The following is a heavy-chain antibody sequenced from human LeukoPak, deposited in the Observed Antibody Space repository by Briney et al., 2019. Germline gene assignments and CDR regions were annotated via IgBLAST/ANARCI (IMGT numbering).Heavy chain of an antibody. J-gene: IGHJ4*02. CDR2: IKNDGSRT. D-gene: IGHD4-17*01. Sequence: GGSLRLSCSASGFTFNSYWMHWVRQAPGKGLVWVSRIKNDGSRTTYADSVKGRFTISRDNSKNTLYLQMNSLRAEDTAVYYCARVTTTVTSPLDYWGQGTLVTVSS. CDR1: GFTFNSYW. V-gene: IGHV3-74*01. CDR3: ARVTTTVTSPLDY.